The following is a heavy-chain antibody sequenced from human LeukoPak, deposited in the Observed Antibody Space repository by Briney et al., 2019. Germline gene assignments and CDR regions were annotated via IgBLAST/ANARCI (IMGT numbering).Heavy chain of an antibody. D-gene: IGHD2-15*01. J-gene: IGHJ4*02. CDR3: ARDQTPFY. Sequence: GTLSLTCTVSGASISNDAWWDWVRQAPGKGLEWVATIKDDGSEDYYLDSVKGRFTIPRDNAKSSMWLQMSSLRAEDTDVYYCARDQTPFYWGQGSLVTVSS. CDR1: GASISNDAW. V-gene: IGHV3-7*01. CDR2: IKDDGSED.